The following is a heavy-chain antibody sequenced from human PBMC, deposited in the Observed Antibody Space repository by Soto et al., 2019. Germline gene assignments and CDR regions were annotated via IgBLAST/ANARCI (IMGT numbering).Heavy chain of an antibody. J-gene: IGHJ4*02. D-gene: IGHD4-17*01. CDR1: GGSISSGNYY. CDR2: ISYSGTT. CDR3: ATMGTPVTGLYYFDY. Sequence: QVQLQESGPGLVKPSQTLSLTCTVSGGSISSGNYYWSWIRQPPGKGLEWIGFISYSGTTHYSASLRSRVSLSVDTSKNQFSLALSSVTAADTAVYYCATMGTPVTGLYYFDYWGQGTLVTVSS. V-gene: IGHV4-30-4*01.